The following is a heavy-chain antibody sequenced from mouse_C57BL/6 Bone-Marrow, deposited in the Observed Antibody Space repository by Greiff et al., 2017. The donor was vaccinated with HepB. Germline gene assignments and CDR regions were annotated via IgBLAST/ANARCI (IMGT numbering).Heavy chain of an antibody. CDR2: IDPENGDT. CDR3: TTGATVDYYAMDY. Sequence: VHVKQSGAELVRPGASVKLSCTASGFNIKDDYMHWVKQRPEQGLEWIGWIDPENGDTEYASKFQGKATITADTSSNTAYLQLSSLTSEDTAVYYCTTGATVDYYAMDYWGQGTSVTVSS. CDR1: GFNIKDDY. J-gene: IGHJ4*01. V-gene: IGHV14-4*01. D-gene: IGHD1-1*01.